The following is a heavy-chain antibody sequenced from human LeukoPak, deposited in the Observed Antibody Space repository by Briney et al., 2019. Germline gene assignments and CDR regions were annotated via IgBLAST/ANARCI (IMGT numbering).Heavy chain of an antibody. J-gene: IGHJ4*02. V-gene: IGHV3-74*01. CDR1: GFTFSSYW. Sequence: GGSLRLSCADSGFTFSSYWMHWVRQAPGKGLVWVSRINTDGTSTSYADSVKGRFTISRDNAKNTLYLQMNSLRAEDTSVYYCAREDGATRTYYFDYWGRGTLVTVSS. CDR2: INTDGTST. CDR3: AREDGATRTYYFDY. D-gene: IGHD1-26*01.